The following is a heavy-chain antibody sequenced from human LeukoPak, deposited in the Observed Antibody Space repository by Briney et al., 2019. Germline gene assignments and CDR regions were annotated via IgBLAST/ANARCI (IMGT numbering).Heavy chain of an antibody. D-gene: IGHD2-2*01. CDR2: ISGSGGST. CDR1: GFTFRSYS. CDR3: ADCSSTSCSDY. J-gene: IGHJ4*02. Sequence: GGSLRLSCAASGFTFRSYSMNWVRQAPGKGLEWVSAISGSGGSTYYADSVKGRFTISRDNSKNTLYLQMNSLRAEDTAVYYCADCSSTSCSDYWGQGTLVTVSS. V-gene: IGHV3-23*01.